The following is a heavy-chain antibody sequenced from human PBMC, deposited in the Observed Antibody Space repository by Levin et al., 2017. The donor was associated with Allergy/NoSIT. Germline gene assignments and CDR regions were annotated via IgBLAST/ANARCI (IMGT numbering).Heavy chain of an antibody. V-gene: IGHV3-7*04. D-gene: IGHD3-10*01. CDR2: MNEDGSAK. Sequence: PGGSLRLSCAASGFSFSSQWTNWVRQAPGKGLEWVANMNEDGSAKYYVDSVKGRFTISRDNAKNSLFLQMNSLRAEDTAVYYCTRENYGDAFDLWGQGTMVTVSS. CDR3: TRENYGDAFDL. J-gene: IGHJ3*01. CDR1: GFSFSSQW.